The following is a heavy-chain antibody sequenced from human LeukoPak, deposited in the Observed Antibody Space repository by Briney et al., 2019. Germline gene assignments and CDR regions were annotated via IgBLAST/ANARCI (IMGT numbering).Heavy chain of an antibody. CDR1: GGTFSSYA. V-gene: IGHV1-69*04. Sequence: GASVKVSCKASGGTFSSYAISWVRQAPGQGLEWMGRIIPILGIANYAQKFQGRVTITADKSTSTAYMELSSLRSEDTAVYYCAREAAMATISDWGQGTLVTVSS. CDR3: AREAAMATISD. CDR2: IIPILGIA. J-gene: IGHJ4*02. D-gene: IGHD5-12*01.